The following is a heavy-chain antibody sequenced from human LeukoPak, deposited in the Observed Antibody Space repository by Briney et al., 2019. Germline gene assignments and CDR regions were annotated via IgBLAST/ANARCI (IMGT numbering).Heavy chain of an antibody. V-gene: IGHV4-59*01. J-gene: IGHJ3*02. Sequence: SSETLSLTCTVSGGSISSYYWSWIRQPPGKGLEWIGYIYYTGSTNYNPSLKSRVTISVDTSKSQFSLKVSSVTAADTAVYYCATMIDGIWGQGTMVTVSS. D-gene: IGHD3-16*01. CDR1: GGSISSYY. CDR2: IYYTGST. CDR3: ATMIDGI.